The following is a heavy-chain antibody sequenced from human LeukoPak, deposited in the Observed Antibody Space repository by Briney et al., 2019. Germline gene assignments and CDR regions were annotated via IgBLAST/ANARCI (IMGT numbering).Heavy chain of an antibody. J-gene: IGHJ6*04. D-gene: IGHD3-10*02. CDR3: AELGITMIGGV. CDR2: ISSSGSTI. CDR1: GFTFRSYV. V-gene: IGHV3-48*03. Sequence: PGGSLRLSCAVSGFTFRSYVMSWVRQAPGKGLEWVSYISSSGSTIYYADSVKGRFTISRDNAKNSLYLQMNSLRAEDTAVYYCAELGITMIGGVWGKGTTVTISS.